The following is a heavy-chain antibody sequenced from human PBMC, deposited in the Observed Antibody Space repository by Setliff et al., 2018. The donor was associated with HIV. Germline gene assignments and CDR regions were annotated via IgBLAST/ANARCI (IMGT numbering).Heavy chain of an antibody. CDR1: GFVFSDFW. CDR3: AKSRYYYYYMDV. CDR2: INDDGNKK. Sequence: PGGSLRLSCAASGFVFSDFWMSWARQAPGKGLEWVANINDDGNKKYYVGSVRGRFTISRDNAKNSLYLQMNSLRAEDTALYYCAKSRYYYYYMDVWGKGTTVTVSS. V-gene: IGHV3-7*03. J-gene: IGHJ6*03.